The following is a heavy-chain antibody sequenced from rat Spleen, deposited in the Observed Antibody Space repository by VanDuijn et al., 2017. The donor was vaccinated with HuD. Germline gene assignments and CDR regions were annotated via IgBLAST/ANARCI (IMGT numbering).Heavy chain of an antibody. J-gene: IGHJ4*01. CDR1: GFTFSDYG. V-gene: IGHV5S13*01. Sequence: EVQLVESGGGLVQPGRSLKLSCAASGFTFSDYGVAWVRQAPTTGLEWVASITNSGGSTYYRDSVKGRFTISRDNAKNTQYLQMNSLRSEDTATYYCTRASTVGGYYYVMDAWGQGASVTVSS. CDR3: TRASTVGGYYYVMDA. D-gene: IGHD1-1*01. CDR2: ITNSGGST.